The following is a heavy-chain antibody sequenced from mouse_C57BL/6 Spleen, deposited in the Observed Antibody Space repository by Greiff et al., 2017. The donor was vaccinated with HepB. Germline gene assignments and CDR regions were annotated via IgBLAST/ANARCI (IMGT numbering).Heavy chain of an antibody. J-gene: IGHJ2*01. V-gene: IGHV1-52*01. CDR1: GYTFTSYW. CDR3: ARWGAVVATNFDY. Sequence: VQLQQPGAELVRPGSSVKLSCKASGYTFTSYWMHWVKQRPIQGLEWIGNIDPSDSETHYNQKFKDKATLTVDKSSSTAYMQLSSLTSEDSAVYYCARWGAVVATNFDYWGQGTTLTVSS. D-gene: IGHD1-1*01. CDR2: IDPSDSET.